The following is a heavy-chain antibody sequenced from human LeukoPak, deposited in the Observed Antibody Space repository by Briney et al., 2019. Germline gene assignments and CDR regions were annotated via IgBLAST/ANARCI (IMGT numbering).Heavy chain of an antibody. CDR1: GFTFSSYS. CDR3: AREPYYYGSGSHMCNWFDP. Sequence: PGGSLRLSCAASGFTFSSYSMNWVRQAPGKGLEWVSYISSSSSTIYYADSVKGRFTISRDNAKNSLYLQMNSLRAEDTAVYYCAREPYYYGSGSHMCNWFDPWGQGTLVTVSS. J-gene: IGHJ5*02. CDR2: ISSSSSTI. V-gene: IGHV3-48*01. D-gene: IGHD3-10*01.